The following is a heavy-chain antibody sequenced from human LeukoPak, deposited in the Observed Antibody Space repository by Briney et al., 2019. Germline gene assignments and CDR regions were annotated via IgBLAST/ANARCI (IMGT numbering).Heavy chain of an antibody. CDR3: ARRGSGGNLGVLYWYFDL. D-gene: IGHD2-15*01. CDR1: GYTFTSYY. V-gene: IGHV1-46*01. J-gene: IGHJ2*01. CDR2: INTGGGST. Sequence: GASVKVSCKASGYTFTSYYMHWVRQAPGQGLEWMGVINTGGGSTGYAQKFQGRVTMTRDMSTSTVYMELTSLRSDDTAVYHCARRGSGGNLGVLYWYFDLWGRGTLVTVSS.